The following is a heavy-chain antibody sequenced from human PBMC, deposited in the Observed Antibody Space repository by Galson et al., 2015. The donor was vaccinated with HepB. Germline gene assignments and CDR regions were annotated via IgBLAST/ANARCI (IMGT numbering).Heavy chain of an antibody. D-gene: IGHD1-26*01. V-gene: IGHV3-23*01. J-gene: IGHJ4*02. Sequence: SLRLSCAASGFTFSSYAMSWVRQPPGKGLEWVSGFSGSGTDTYYADSVKGRFTISRDTSKNTLYLQMNSLRAEDTAVYYCAKRSGSYRTFDYWGQGTLVTVSS. CDR2: FSGSGTDT. CDR1: GFTFSSYA. CDR3: AKRSGSYRTFDY.